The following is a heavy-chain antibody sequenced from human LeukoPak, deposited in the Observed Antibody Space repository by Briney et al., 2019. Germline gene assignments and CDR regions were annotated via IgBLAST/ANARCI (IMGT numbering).Heavy chain of an antibody. D-gene: IGHD1-26*01. CDR3: ARAQWELLTSPYYYGMDV. CDR2: IIPIFGTA. CDR1: GYTFTSYD. V-gene: IGHV1-69*13. Sequence: SVKVSCKASGYTFTSYDINWVRQATGQGLEWMGGIIPIFGTANYAQKFQGRVTITADESTSTAYMELSSLRSEDTAVYYCARAQWELLTSPYYYGMDVWGQGTTVTVSS. J-gene: IGHJ6*02.